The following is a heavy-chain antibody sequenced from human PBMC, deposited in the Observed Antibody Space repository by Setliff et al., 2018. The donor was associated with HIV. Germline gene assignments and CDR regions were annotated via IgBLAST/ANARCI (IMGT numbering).Heavy chain of an antibody. V-gene: IGHV4-61*08. Sequence: SETLSLTCAVSGGSISSGGYSWSWIRQPPGKGLEWIGYIYYSGSTNYNPSLKSRVTISVDTSKNQFSLKLSSVTAADTAVYYCARGRSSTIDYWGQGTLVTVSS. CDR2: IYYSGST. D-gene: IGHD1-26*01. CDR1: GGSISSGGYS. CDR3: ARGRSSTIDY. J-gene: IGHJ4*02.